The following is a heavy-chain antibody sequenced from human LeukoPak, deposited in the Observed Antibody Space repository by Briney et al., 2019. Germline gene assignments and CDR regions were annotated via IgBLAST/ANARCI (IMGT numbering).Heavy chain of an antibody. V-gene: IGHV3-30*03. Sequence: GGSLRLSCADSGFIFTTSGMHWFRQAPGKGLEWVAHISYDGTDSRYVDSVRGRFTVSRESSKNTVYLQMSSMRADDTAVYYCARGRYYEDISVGYEFDNWGPGTLVTVSS. J-gene: IGHJ4*02. CDR3: ARGRYYEDISVGYEFDN. CDR2: ISYDGTDS. CDR1: GFIFTTSG. D-gene: IGHD3-22*01.